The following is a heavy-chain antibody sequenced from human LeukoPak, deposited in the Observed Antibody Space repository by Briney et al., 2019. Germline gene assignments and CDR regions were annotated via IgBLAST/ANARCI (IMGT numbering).Heavy chain of an antibody. CDR1: GFTFSTYG. Sequence: GGSLRLSCAASGFTFSTYGMHWVRQAPGKGLEWVAFLRYDGSNTYYADSVKGRFTISRDNSKNTLYLQMNSLRAEDTAVYYCAKDSGVGMATTFSILDIWGQGTMVTVSS. CDR3: AKDSGVGMATTFSILDI. CDR2: LRYDGSNT. V-gene: IGHV3-30*02. D-gene: IGHD5-24*01. J-gene: IGHJ3*02.